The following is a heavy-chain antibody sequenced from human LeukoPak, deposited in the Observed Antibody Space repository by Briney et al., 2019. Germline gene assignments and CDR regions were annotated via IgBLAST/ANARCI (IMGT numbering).Heavy chain of an antibody. CDR3: ARGGYNGYESTDY. CDR1: GYRFTGYY. CDR2: INANTGGT. D-gene: IGHD5-12*01. V-gene: IGHV1-2*02. J-gene: IGHJ4*02. Sequence: ASVKVSCKASGYRFTGYYMHWVRQAPGQGLEWVGWINANTGGTNYAQKFQGRVTMTRDTSISTAYMELSRLRSDDTAMYYCARGGYNGYESTDYWGQGTLVTVSS.